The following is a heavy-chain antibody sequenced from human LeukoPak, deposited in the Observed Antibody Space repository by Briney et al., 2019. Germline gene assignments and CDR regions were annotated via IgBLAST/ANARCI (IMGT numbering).Heavy chain of an antibody. V-gene: IGHV1-69*13. Sequence: ASVKVSCKASGGTFSSYAISWVRQAPGQGLEWMGGIIPIFGTANYAQKFQGRVTITADESTSTAYMELSSLRSEDTAVYYCARDLGCSSTSCYISIGDALDIWGQGTMVTVSS. CDR3: ARDLGCSSTSCYISIGDALDI. CDR1: GGTFSSYA. J-gene: IGHJ3*02. D-gene: IGHD2-2*02. CDR2: IIPIFGTA.